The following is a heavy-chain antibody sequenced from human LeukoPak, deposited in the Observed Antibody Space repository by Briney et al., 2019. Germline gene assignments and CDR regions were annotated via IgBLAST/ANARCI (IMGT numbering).Heavy chain of an antibody. CDR2: FGTTDTHI. CDR3: ARDGRLDY. Sequence: KTGGSLRLSCAASRFTVSDHYVSWIRQAPGKGLEWISYFGTTDTHIYYADSVRGRFTISRDNAKNSLYLEMSSLRADDTAVYYCARDGRLDYWGQGTLVIVST. J-gene: IGHJ4*02. V-gene: IGHV3-11*01. CDR1: RFTVSDHY.